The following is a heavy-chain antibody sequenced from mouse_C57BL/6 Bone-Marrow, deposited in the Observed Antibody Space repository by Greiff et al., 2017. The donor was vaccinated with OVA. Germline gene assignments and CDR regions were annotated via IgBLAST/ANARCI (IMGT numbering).Heavy chain of an antibody. Sequence: EVMLVESGEGLVKPGGSLKLSCAASGFTFSSYAMSWVRQTPEKRLEWVAYISSGGDYIYYADTVKGRFTISRDNDRNTLYLQMSSLKTEDTAMYYCTRVYYYGYYFDSWGQGTTLTVSS. CDR3: TRVYYYGYYFDS. D-gene: IGHD1-1*01. CDR1: GFTFSSYA. J-gene: IGHJ2*01. V-gene: IGHV5-9-1*02. CDR2: ISSGGDYI.